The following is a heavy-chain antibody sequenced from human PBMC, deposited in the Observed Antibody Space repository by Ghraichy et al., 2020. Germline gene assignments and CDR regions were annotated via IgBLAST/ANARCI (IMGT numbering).Heavy chain of an antibody. D-gene: IGHD2/OR15-2a*01. Sequence: SETLSLTCAVSGYSISSGYYWGWIRQPPGKGLEWIGSIYHSGSTYYNPSLKSRVTISVDTSKNQFSLKLSSVTAADTAVYYCASWVTTFTVTTRYFDLWGRGTLVTVSS. V-gene: IGHV4-38-2*01. CDR3: ASWVTTFTVTTRYFDL. CDR2: IYHSGST. J-gene: IGHJ2*01. CDR1: GYSISSGYY.